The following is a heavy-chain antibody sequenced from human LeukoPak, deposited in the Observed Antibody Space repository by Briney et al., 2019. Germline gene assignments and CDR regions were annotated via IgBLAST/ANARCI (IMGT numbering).Heavy chain of an antibody. J-gene: IGHJ4*02. Sequence: GGPWKPSCPASEFTFLTIWMAWARQPQGKGLEWLASIKSGGSDKYYVDSVKGRFTISRDDAKNSLYLEMNNLRAEDTAVYYCARGPPSGYGTTWFDYWGQGTLVTVSS. CDR2: IKSGGSDK. CDR1: EFTFLTIW. CDR3: ARGPPSGYGTTWFDY. D-gene: IGHD2/OR15-2a*01. V-gene: IGHV3-7*01.